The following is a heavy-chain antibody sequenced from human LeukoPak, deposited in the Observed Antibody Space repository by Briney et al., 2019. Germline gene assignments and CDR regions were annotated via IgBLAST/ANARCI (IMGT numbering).Heavy chain of an antibody. CDR2: INHSGST. Sequence: SETLSLTCAVYGGSFSGYYWSWTRQPPGKGLEWIGEINHSGSTNYNPSLKSRVTISVDTSKNQFSLKLSSVTAADTAVYYCARGIADYYDSSGYFRDYYYMDVWGKGTTVTVSS. J-gene: IGHJ6*03. CDR3: ARGIADYYDSSGYFRDYYYMDV. V-gene: IGHV4-34*01. CDR1: GGSFSGYY. D-gene: IGHD3-22*01.